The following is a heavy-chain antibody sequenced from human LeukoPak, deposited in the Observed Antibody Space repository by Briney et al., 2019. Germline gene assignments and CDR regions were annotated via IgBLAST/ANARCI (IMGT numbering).Heavy chain of an antibody. J-gene: IGHJ4*02. Sequence: SETLSLTCAVYGGSFSGYYWSWIRQPPGKGLEWIGEINHSGSTNYNPSLKSRVTISVDTSKNQFSLKLSSVTAADTAVYYCARGPGTAMAVDYWGQGTLVTVSS. CDR3: ARGPGTAMAVDY. V-gene: IGHV4-34*01. CDR1: GGSFSGYY. CDR2: INHSGST. D-gene: IGHD5-18*01.